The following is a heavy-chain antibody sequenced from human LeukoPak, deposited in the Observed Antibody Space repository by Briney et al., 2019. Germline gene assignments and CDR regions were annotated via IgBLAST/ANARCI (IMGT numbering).Heavy chain of an antibody. CDR2: IYYTGTT. CDR3: ARRAHGYNVNYYFDS. D-gene: IGHD5-24*01. V-gene: IGHV4-39*01. CDR1: SGSISSSSYY. J-gene: IGHJ4*02. Sequence: PLETLSLTCTVSSGSISSSSYYWGWIRQPPGKGLEWIGNIYYTGTTYYNPSLKSRVTISVDTSKNQFSLKLNSVTAADTAVYYCARRAHGYNVNYYFDSWGQGTLVTVSS.